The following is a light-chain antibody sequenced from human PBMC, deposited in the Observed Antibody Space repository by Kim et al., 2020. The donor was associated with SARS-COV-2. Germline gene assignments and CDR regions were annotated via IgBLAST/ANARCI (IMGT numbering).Light chain of an antibody. CDR1: NIESKS. V-gene: IGLV3-21*04. Sequence: APGRTARITCGGNNIESKSVLCYRQKPGQAPVLVIYYDSDRPSGIPERFSGSNSGNTATLTISRVEAGDEANYYCQVWDSSSDHVVFGGGTQLTVL. J-gene: IGLJ2*01. CDR2: YDS. CDR3: QVWDSSSDHVV.